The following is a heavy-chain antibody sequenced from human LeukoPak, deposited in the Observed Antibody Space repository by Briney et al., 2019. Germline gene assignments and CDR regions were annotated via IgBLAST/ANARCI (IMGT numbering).Heavy chain of an antibody. J-gene: IGHJ3*01. D-gene: IGHD3-22*01. CDR3: ARAPEQYYYDSSGYYSH. Sequence: ASVKVSCKASGYTFTSYGISWVRQAPGQGLEWMGGISAYNGNTNYAQKLQGRVTMTTDTSTSTAYMELRSLRSDDTAVYYCARAPEQYYYDSSGYYSHWGQGTMVTVSS. V-gene: IGHV1-18*01. CDR2: ISAYNGNT. CDR1: GYTFTSYG.